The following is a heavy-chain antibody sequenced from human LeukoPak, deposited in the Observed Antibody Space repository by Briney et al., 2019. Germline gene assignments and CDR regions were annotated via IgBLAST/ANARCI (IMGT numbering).Heavy chain of an antibody. CDR1: GFTFDDYG. CDR3: ARVDRSADYSLDY. D-gene: IGHD3-22*01. CDR2: IKLSSSSR. V-gene: IGHV3-20*04. Sequence: GGSLRLSCATSGFTFDDYGMSWVRQAPGKGLEWVSGIKLSSSSRGYADSVKGRFTISRDSAKKFLYLQMNTLRVEDTALYYCARVDRSADYSLDYWGQGSLVTVSS. J-gene: IGHJ4*02.